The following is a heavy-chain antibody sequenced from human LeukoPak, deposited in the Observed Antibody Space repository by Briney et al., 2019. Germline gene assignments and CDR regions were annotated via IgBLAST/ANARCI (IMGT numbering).Heavy chain of an antibody. D-gene: IGHD2-2*01. CDR2: IRSKAYGGTT. Sequence: GGSLRLSCTASGFTFGDYAMSWFRQAPGKGLEWLGFIRSKAYGGTTEYAASVKGRFTISRDDSKSIAYLQMNSLKTEDTAVYYCTRDLSLIVVVPAANFDYWGQGTLVTVSS. CDR1: GFTFGDYA. V-gene: IGHV3-49*03. J-gene: IGHJ4*02. CDR3: TRDLSLIVVVPAANFDY.